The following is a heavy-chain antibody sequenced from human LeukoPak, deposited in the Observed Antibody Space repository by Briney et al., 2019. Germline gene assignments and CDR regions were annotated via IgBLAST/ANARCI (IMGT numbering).Heavy chain of an antibody. CDR2: IDSRDNT. V-gene: IGHV3-53*04. CDR1: GFTVRNNH. J-gene: IGHJ5*02. Sequence: QTGGSLRLSCAASGFTVRNNHMSWVRQAPGRGLEWVSVIDSRDNTYHADSVKGRFTISRHTSKNTLYLQMNSLRAEDTAVYYCARESTPLRGAFDPWGPGTPVTVFS. D-gene: IGHD5-24*01. CDR3: ARESTPLRGAFDP.